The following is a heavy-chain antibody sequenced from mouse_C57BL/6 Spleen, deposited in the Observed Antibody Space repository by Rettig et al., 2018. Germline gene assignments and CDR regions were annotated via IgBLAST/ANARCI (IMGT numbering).Heavy chain of an antibody. CDR1: GYTFTDYY. V-gene: IGHV1-26*01. Sequence: EVHLQQSGPELVKPGASVKISCKASGYTFTDYYMNWVKQSHGTSLEWIGVINPNNGGTSYNQKFKGKATLTVDKSASTAYMDLGSLTSEDSTVYYCAKEYYGSSWYFDVWGTGTTVTVSS. CDR2: INPNNGGT. J-gene: IGHJ1*03. CDR3: AKEYYGSSWYFDV. D-gene: IGHD1-1*01.